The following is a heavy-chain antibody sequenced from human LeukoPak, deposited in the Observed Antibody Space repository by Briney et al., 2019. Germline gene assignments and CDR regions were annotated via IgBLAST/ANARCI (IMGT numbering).Heavy chain of an antibody. CDR1: GFTFSSYA. CDR3: ARPSPPGDGYNPCDY. CDR2: ISHDERNK. D-gene: IGHD5-24*01. J-gene: IGHJ4*02. Sequence: PGGSLRLSCAASGFTFSSYAMHWVRQAPGKGLEWVAVISHDERNKYYADSVKGRFIISRDNSKNTLYLQMNSLRTEDTALYYCARPSPPGDGYNPCDYWGQGTLVTVSS. V-gene: IGHV3-30*04.